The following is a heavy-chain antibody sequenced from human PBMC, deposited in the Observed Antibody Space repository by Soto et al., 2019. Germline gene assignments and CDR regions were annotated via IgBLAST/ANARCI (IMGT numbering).Heavy chain of an antibody. V-gene: IGHV3-23*01. CDR3: AKSQIGAARYGDY. CDR2: ISGSGGTT. D-gene: IGHD6-13*01. Sequence: EVQLLESGGGLVQPGGSLRLSCAASAFTFSSYAMNWVRQAPGKGLEWVSAISGSGGTTYYADSVKGRFTISRDNSKNTLYLQMNSLRAEDTAVYYCAKSQIGAARYGDYWGQGTLVTVSS. CDR1: AFTFSSYA. J-gene: IGHJ4*02.